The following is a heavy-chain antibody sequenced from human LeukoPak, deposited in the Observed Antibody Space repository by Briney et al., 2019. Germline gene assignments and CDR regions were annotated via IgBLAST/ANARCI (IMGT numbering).Heavy chain of an antibody. J-gene: IGHJ4*02. CDR3: ALLVTAIQSFDY. V-gene: IGHV4-4*02. Sequence: SGTLSLTCAVSGGSISSSNWWSWVRQPPGQGLEWIGEIYHSGSTNYNPSLKSRVTISVDKSKNQFSLKLSSVTAADTAVYYCALLVTAIQSFDYWGQGTLVTVSS. CDR1: GGSISSSNW. D-gene: IGHD2-21*02. CDR2: IYHSGST.